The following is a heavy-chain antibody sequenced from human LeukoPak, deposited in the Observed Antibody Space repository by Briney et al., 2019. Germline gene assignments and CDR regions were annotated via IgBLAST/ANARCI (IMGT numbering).Heavy chain of an antibody. CDR2: ISAYNGNT. Sequence: GASVKVSCKASGGTFSSYTISWVRQAPGQGLEWMGWISAYNGNTNYAQNLQGRVTMTTDTSTSTVYMELRSLRSDDTAVYYCARDPSSFFDYWGQGTLVTVSS. CDR3: ARDPSSFFDY. CDR1: GGTFSSYT. V-gene: IGHV1-18*01. D-gene: IGHD6-13*01. J-gene: IGHJ4*02.